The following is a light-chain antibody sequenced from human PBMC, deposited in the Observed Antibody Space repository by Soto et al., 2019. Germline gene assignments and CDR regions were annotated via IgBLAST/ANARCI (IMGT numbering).Light chain of an antibody. CDR2: GAS. CDR3: QQYGSSPLGYT. J-gene: IGKJ2*01. V-gene: IGKV3-20*01. Sequence: EIVLTQSPGTLSLSPGERATLSCRASQSVSSSYLAWYQQKPGQAPRLLIYGASSRATGISDRFSGSGSGTDFTLPISRLEPEDFAVYYCQQYGSSPLGYTFGQGTKLEI. CDR1: QSVSSSY.